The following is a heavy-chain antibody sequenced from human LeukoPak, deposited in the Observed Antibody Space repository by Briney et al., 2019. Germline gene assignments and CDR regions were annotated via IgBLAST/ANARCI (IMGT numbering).Heavy chain of an antibody. CDR1: GGSISSSSYY. D-gene: IGHD2-2*01. Sequence: PSETLSLTCTVSGGSISSSSYYWGWIRQPPGKGLEWIGSIYYSGSTYYNPSLKSQVTISVDTSKNQFSLKLSSVTAADTAVYYCARRQSTYCSSTSCYRRDVDYWGQGTLVTVSS. CDR2: IYYSGST. V-gene: IGHV4-39*01. J-gene: IGHJ4*02. CDR3: ARRQSTYCSSTSCYRRDVDY.